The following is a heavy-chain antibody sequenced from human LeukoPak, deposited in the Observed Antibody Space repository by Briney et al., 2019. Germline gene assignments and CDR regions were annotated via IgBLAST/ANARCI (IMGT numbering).Heavy chain of an antibody. CDR1: GFTFSSYS. J-gene: IGHJ6*03. D-gene: IGHD3-16*02. CDR2: ISSSSSYI. Sequence: GGSLRLSCAASGFTFSSYSMNWVRQAPGKGLEWVSSISSSSSYIYYADSVKGRFTISRDDAKNTVHLQLYSLGAEDSAVYYCVRGASLAYYMVVWGKGTTVTVSS. V-gene: IGHV3-21*01. CDR3: VRGASLAYYMVV.